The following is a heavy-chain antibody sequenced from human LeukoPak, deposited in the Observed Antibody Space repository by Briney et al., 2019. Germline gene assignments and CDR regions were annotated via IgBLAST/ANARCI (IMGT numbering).Heavy chain of an antibody. CDR3: ARVRPYAFDI. J-gene: IGHJ3*02. CDR1: GGSISSYY. V-gene: IGHV4-59*01. D-gene: IGHD3-10*01. Sequence: PSETLSLTCTVSGGSISSYYWSWLRQPPGKGLEWIGYIYYSGSTNYHPSLKSRVTISVDTFKNQFSLKLSSVTAADTAVYYCARVRPYAFDIWGQGTMVTVSS. CDR2: IYYSGST.